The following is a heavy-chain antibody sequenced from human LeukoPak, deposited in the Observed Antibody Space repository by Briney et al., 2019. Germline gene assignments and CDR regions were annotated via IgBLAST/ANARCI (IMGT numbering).Heavy chain of an antibody. D-gene: IGHD6-13*01. CDR2: INPTGGSS. V-gene: IGHV1-46*01. CDR1: GYIFTSYY. Sequence: ASVKVSCKASGYIFTSYYVHWVRQAPGQGLEWMGMINPTGGSSTYAQEFQGRVTMTRDTSTSTVYMELSSLRSEDTAVYFCARGGQQLAHYFDYWGQGTLVTVSS. CDR3: ARGGQQLAHYFDY. J-gene: IGHJ4*02.